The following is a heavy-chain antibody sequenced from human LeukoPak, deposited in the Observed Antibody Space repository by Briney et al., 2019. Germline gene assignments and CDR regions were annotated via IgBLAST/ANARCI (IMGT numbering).Heavy chain of an antibody. V-gene: IGHV3-23*01. J-gene: IGHJ4*02. CDR2: ISGGGAST. D-gene: IGHD6-13*01. CDR3: ARFPAAGPRGFDY. CDR1: GFSFTTYA. Sequence: GGSLRLSCAASGFSFTTYAMAWVRQAPGKGLEWVSGISGGGASTYYAVSVRGRFTISKDKSKNTLYLQMNSLGVEDTAVYYCARFPAAGPRGFDYWGQGTLVTVSS.